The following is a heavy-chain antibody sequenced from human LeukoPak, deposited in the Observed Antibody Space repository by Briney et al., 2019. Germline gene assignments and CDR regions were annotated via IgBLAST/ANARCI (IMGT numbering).Heavy chain of an antibody. V-gene: IGHV3-49*03. CDR3: TRDLPYKCSSTSCPPRWFDP. J-gene: IGHJ5*02. CDR1: GFTFHDHG. D-gene: IGHD2-2*01. CDR2: IRSKAYGGTT. Sequence: SGGSLRLSCAASGFTFHDHGMSWFRQAPGKGLEWVGFIRSKAYGGTTEYAASVKGRFTISRDDSKSIAYLQMNSLKTEDTAVYYCTRDLPYKCSSTSCPPRWFDPWGQGTLVTVSS.